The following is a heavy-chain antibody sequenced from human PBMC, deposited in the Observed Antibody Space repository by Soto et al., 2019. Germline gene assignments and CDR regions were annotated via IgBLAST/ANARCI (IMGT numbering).Heavy chain of an antibody. J-gene: IGHJ4*02. CDR2: IYYSGST. CDR1: AGIPSPCAYF. D-gene: IGHD4-17*01. Sequence: YSGSAGIPSPCAYFLCWSRQPPGKVLECIGYIYYSGSTYYNPSLKSRVTISVDTSKNQFSLKLSSVTAADTAFDFLVRPLRRCTLFHYRGQG. V-gene: IGHV4-30-4*01. CDR3: VRPLRRCTLFHY.